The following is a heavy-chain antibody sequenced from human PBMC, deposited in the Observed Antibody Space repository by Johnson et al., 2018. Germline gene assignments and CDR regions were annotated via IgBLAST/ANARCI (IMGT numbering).Heavy chain of an antibody. CDR1: GFTFSTYW. CDR2: INSDGSRT. V-gene: IGHV3-74*01. CDR3: AGSSGWTLDYYYGMDV. J-gene: IGHJ6*02. Sequence: VQLQESGGGLVQPGGSLRLSCAASGFTFSTYWMHWVRQAPGKGPVWVSRINSDGSRTSYADSVKGRFTISRDNAKNTLYLQMKSLRTEDTAMYYCAGSSGWTLDYYYGMDVWGQGTTVTVSS. D-gene: IGHD6-19*01.